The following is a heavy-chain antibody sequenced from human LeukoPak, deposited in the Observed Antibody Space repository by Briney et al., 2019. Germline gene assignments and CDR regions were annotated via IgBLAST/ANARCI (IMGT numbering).Heavy chain of an antibody. CDR1: GFTFTTYG. D-gene: IGHD3-10*02. CDR2: ISFDGSEK. CDR3: AELGITMIGGV. V-gene: IGHV3-30*18. Sequence: GGSLRLSCAASGFTFTTYGMHWVRQPPGKGLEWVALISFDGSEKYYAESVKGRFTISRDNAKNSLYLQMNSLRAEDTAVYYCAELGITMIGGVWGKGTTVTTSS. J-gene: IGHJ6*04.